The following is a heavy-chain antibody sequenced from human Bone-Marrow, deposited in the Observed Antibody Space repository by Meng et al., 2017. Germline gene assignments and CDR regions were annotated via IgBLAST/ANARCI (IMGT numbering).Heavy chain of an antibody. V-gene: IGHV1-18*01. CDR2: ISAYNGNT. CDR3: ARETGIGMYSSSWPFDY. Sequence: ASVKVSCKASGYTFTSYGISWVRQAPGQGLEWMGWISAYNGNTNYAQKLQGRVTMTTDTSTSTAYMELRSLRSDDTAVYYCARETGIGMYSSSWPFDYWGQGTLVTVSS. D-gene: IGHD6-13*01. CDR1: GYTFTSYG. J-gene: IGHJ4*02.